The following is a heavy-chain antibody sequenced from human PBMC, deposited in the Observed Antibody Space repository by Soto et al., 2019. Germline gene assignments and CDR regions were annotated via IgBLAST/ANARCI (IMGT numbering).Heavy chain of an antibody. V-gene: IGHV1-69*01. J-gene: IGHJ4*02. CDR1: GGTFSSYA. D-gene: IGHD6-6*01. CDR2: IIPIFGTA. Sequence: QVQLVQSGAEVKKPGSSVKVSCKASGGTFSSYAISWVRQAPGQGLEWMGGIIPIFGTANYAQKFQGRVTITADESTSTDYMELSSLRSEDTAVYYCARRGYSSSPSGQYFDYWGQGTLVTVSS. CDR3: ARRGYSSSPSGQYFDY.